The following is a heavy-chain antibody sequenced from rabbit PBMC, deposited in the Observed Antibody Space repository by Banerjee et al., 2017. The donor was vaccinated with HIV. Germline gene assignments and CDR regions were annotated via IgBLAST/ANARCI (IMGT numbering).Heavy chain of an antibody. CDR1: GFSFSNKAV. CDR3: ARGYSYSYVGVAYVTDYFNL. Sequence: QEQLVESGGGLVQPGGSLKLSCTASGFSFSNKAVMCWVRQAPGQGLEWIACIYVGSSADTYYASWAKGRFTGSKASSTTVTLQMTSLTAADTATYFCARGYSYSYVGVAYVTDYFNLWGPGTLVTVS. D-gene: IGHD6-1*01. V-gene: IGHV1S45*01. J-gene: IGHJ4*01. CDR2: IYVGSSADT.